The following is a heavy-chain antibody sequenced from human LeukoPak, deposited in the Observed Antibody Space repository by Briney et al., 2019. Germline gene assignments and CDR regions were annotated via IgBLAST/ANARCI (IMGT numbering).Heavy chain of an antibody. CDR1: GLPFSSYA. J-gene: IGHJ6*02. Sequence: GGSLRLSCSASGLPFSSYAMEWVHQPPGKGLDYISAISDSGGSTYYADSVKGRFTISRDNSTNTLYLQMSSLRAEDTAVYFCVRGYSFGPYGMDVWGQGTTVTVSS. CDR2: ISDSGGST. D-gene: IGHD2-15*01. CDR3: VRGYSFGPYGMDV. V-gene: IGHV3-64D*09.